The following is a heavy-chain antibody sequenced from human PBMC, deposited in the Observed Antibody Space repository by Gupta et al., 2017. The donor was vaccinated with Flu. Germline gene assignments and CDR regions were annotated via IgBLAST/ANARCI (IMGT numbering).Heavy chain of an antibody. J-gene: IGHJ3*02. D-gene: IGHD3-16*01. CDR2: IYYSGIS. Sequence: GGSLVIYYWSCIRQPPGKGLEWIGYIYYSGISNFNPSLQSRVTMSVATSKKQFSLKLSSVTVADTAFYYGVGGGTYGAFDIWGQGTMVPVSS. V-gene: IGHV4-59*01. CDR3: VGGGTYGAFDI. CDR1: GGSLVIYY.